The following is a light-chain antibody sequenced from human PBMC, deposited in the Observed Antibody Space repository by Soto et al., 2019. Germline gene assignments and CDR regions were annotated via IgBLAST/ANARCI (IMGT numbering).Light chain of an antibody. Sequence: DIQMTQSPSSLSASLGDRVTITCRASHTINNYLNWYQQKPGRAPELLVYATSSLQSGAPSRFTGGGSGTHFTLTISGLQPADFATYFCQQSYNTPITFGQGTRLEN. CDR1: HTINNY. CDR3: QQSYNTPIT. CDR2: ATS. J-gene: IGKJ5*01. V-gene: IGKV1-39*01.